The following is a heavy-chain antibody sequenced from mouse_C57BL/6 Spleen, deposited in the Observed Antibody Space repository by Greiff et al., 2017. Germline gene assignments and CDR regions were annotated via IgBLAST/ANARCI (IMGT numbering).Heavy chain of an antibody. Sequence: QVQLQQSGAELVRPGASVKLSCKASGYTFTDYYINWVKQRPGQGLEWIARIYPGSGNTYYNEKFKGKATLTAEKSSSTAYMQLSSLTSEDSAVYYCARYGNPAWFAYWGQGTLVTVSA. CDR2: IYPGSGNT. CDR3: ARYGNPAWFAY. J-gene: IGHJ3*01. D-gene: IGHD2-1*01. V-gene: IGHV1-76*01. CDR1: GYTFTDYY.